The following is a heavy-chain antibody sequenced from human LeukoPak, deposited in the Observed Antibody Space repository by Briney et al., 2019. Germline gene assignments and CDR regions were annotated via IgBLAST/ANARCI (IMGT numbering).Heavy chain of an antibody. V-gene: IGHV3-48*03. J-gene: IGHJ4*02. D-gene: IGHD2-15*01. Sequence: GGSLRLSCAASGFTFSSYEMNWARQAPGKGLEWVSYIRSSGSTIYYADSVKGRFTISRDNAKNSLYLQMNSLRAEDTAVYYCARRTVGFDYWGQGTLVTVSS. CDR2: IRSSGSTI. CDR1: GFTFSSYE. CDR3: ARRTVGFDY.